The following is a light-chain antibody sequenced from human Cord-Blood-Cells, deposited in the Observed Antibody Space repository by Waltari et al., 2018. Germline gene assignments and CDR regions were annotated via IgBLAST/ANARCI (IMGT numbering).Light chain of an antibody. CDR2: AAS. CDR1: QSISSY. CDR3: QQSYSTPWT. Sequence: DIQMTPSPSSLSASVGDRVTITSRASQSISSYLNWYQQKPGKAPKLLIYAASSLQSGVPSRFSGSGSGTDFTLTISSLQPEDFATYYCQQSYSTPWTFGQGTKVEIK. V-gene: IGKV1-39*01. J-gene: IGKJ1*01.